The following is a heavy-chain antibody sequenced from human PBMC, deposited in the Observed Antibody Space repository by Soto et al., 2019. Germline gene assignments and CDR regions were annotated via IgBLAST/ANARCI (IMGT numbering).Heavy chain of an antibody. Sequence: GTSGKVSCKASGYTFTGYYMHWVRQAPGQGLEWMGWINPNSGGTNYAQKFQGWVTMTRDTSISTAYMELSRLRSDDTAVYYCARDRVAAAGPGGWFDPWGQGTLVTVSS. D-gene: IGHD6-13*01. CDR3: ARDRVAAAGPGGWFDP. CDR2: INPNSGGT. J-gene: IGHJ5*02. V-gene: IGHV1-2*04. CDR1: GYTFTGYY.